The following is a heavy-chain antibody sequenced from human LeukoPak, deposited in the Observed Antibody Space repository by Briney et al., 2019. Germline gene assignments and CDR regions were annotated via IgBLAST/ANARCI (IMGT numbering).Heavy chain of an antibody. J-gene: IGHJ4*02. CDR1: GFNFNDYD. CDR2: INWNSVHI. V-gene: IGHV3-9*01. D-gene: IGHD1-14*01. CDR3: STSRPDRFLDS. Sequence: GGSLRLSCTASGFNFNDYDINWVRQVPGKGLEWVSGINWNSVHIGYADSVRGRFTISRDNAQRSVYLQIFSLRPEDTALYYCSTSRPDRFLDSWGQGTLVTVAS.